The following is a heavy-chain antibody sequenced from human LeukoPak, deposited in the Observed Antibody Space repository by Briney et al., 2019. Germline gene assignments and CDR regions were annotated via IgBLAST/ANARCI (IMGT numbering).Heavy chain of an antibody. J-gene: IGHJ4*02. V-gene: IGHV3-23*01. CDR2: ISGSGGST. CDR3: ADEGIYGDYSFDY. Sequence: AISGSGGSTYYADSVKGRFTISRDNSKNTLYLQMNSLRAEDTAVYYCADEGIYGDYSFDYWGQGTLVTVSS. D-gene: IGHD4-17*01.